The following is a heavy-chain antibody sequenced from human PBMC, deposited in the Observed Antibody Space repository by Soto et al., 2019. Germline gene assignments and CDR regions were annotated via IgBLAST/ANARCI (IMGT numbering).Heavy chain of an antibody. CDR2: ISGSGGST. Sequence: GGSLRLSCAAAGFTFSSYAMSWVRQAPGKGLEWGSAISGSGGSTYYADSVKGRFTISRDNAKNSLYLQMNSLRAEDTAVYYCARDPHSSSWYGPNWFDPWGQGTLVTVSS. CDR3: ARDPHSSSWYGPNWFDP. V-gene: IGHV3-23*01. D-gene: IGHD6-13*01. CDR1: GFTFSSYA. J-gene: IGHJ5*02.